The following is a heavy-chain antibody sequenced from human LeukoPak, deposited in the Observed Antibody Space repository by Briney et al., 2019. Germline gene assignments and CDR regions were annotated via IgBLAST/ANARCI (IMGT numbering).Heavy chain of an antibody. D-gene: IGHD2-15*01. Sequence: SETLSLTCTVSGGSISSYYWSWIRPPPGKGLEWIGYISYSGSTNYNPSLKSRVTMSVDTSKNQFSLKLSSVTAADTAVYYCAGCRGGGWQNYFDTWGQGTLVTVSS. CDR3: AGCRGGGWQNYFDT. CDR1: GGSISSYY. J-gene: IGHJ5*02. V-gene: IGHV4-59*08. CDR2: ISYSGST.